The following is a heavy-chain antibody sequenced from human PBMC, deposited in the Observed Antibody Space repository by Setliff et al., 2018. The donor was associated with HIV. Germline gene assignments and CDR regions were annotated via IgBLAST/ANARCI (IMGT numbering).Heavy chain of an antibody. V-gene: IGHV4-4*02. D-gene: IGHD2-2*02. J-gene: IGHJ6*03. CDR1: GGSISSRNW. CDR3: AHRAIRPGYYYMDV. Sequence: PSETLSLTCAVSGGSISSRNWWSWVRQPPGKGLEWIGEIYHSGSTNYNPSLKSRVTISVDKSKNQFSLKLISVTTADTAVYYCAHRAIRPGYYYMDVWGKGTTVTVSS. CDR2: IYHSGST.